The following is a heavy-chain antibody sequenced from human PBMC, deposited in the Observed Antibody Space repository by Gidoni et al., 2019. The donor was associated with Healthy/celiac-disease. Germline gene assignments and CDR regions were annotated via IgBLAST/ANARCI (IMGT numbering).Heavy chain of an antibody. J-gene: IGHJ4*02. CDR2: ISYDGSNK. CDR1: GFTFSSYG. CDR3: AKSLFNFIAVALFDY. D-gene: IGHD6-19*01. V-gene: IGHV3-30*18. Sequence: QVQLVESGGGVVQPGRYLRLSCAASGFTFSSYGMHWVRQAPGKGLEWVAVISYDGSNKYYADSVKGRFTISRDNSKNTLYLQMNSLRAEDTAVYYCAKSLFNFIAVALFDYWGQGTLVTVSS.